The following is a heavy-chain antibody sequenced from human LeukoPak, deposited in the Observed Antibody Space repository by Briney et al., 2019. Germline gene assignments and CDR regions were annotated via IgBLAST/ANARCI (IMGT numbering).Heavy chain of an antibody. CDR1: GFTFSSYA. D-gene: IGHD6-13*01. Sequence: PGRSLRLSCAASGFTFSSYAMHWVRQAPGKGLEWVAVISYDGSNKYYADSVKGRFTISRDNSKNTLYLQMNSLRAEDTALYYCAREGHGAADYWGQGTLVTVSS. CDR3: AREGHGAADY. CDR2: ISYDGSNK. J-gene: IGHJ4*02. V-gene: IGHV3-30*04.